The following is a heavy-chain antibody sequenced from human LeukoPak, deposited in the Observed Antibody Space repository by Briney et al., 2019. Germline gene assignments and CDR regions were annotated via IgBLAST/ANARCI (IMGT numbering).Heavy chain of an antibody. Sequence: PSETLSLTCTVSGGSISSYYWSWIRQPPGKGLEWIGYIYYSGSTNYNPSLKSRVTISVDTSKNQFSLKLSSVTAADTAVYYCASSPKRREPYKGFDYWGQGTLVTVPS. CDR1: GGSISSYY. CDR3: ASSPKRREPYKGFDY. CDR2: IYYSGST. D-gene: IGHD1-26*01. J-gene: IGHJ4*02. V-gene: IGHV4-59*08.